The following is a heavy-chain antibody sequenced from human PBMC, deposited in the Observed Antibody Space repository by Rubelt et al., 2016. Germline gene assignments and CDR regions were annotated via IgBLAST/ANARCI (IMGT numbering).Heavy chain of an antibody. Sequence: QLQLQESGPGLVKPSETLSLTCTVSGDSITRNTYYWGWIRQSPGKGLEWIGSVYYRGVTYYNPSLKSRVTISVDTSKNQFSLQMTSVIAADTAVDYCARRSPVAGYDVDYWGQGTLVTISS. V-gene: IGHV4-39*01. D-gene: IGHD6-19*01. CDR1: GDSITRNTYY. J-gene: IGHJ4*02. CDR3: ARRSPVAGYDVDY. CDR2: VYYRGVT.